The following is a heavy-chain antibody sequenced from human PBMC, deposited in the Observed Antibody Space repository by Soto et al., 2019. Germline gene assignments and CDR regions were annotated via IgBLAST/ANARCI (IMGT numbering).Heavy chain of an antibody. CDR3: AKDRGLAVAGTGNYLDY. CDR2: ISYDGSSS. V-gene: IGHV3-30*18. D-gene: IGHD6-19*01. CDR1: GFTFSTFG. Sequence: HPGGSLRLSCAASGFTFSTFGMHWVRQAPGKGLDWVAVISYDGSSSRYADSVKGRFTISRDDSRNTLYLQMNSLRPDDTAVYYCAKDRGLAVAGTGNYLDYWGQGTQVTVSS. J-gene: IGHJ4*02.